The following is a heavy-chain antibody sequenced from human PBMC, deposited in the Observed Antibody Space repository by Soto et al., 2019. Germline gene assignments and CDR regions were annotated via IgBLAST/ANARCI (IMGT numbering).Heavy chain of an antibody. V-gene: IGHV3-33*01. CDR3: ARESFRRYCSSTSCHSTQFDY. D-gene: IGHD2-2*01. CDR1: GFTFSSYG. CDR2: IWYDGSNK. Sequence: GGSLRLSCAASGFTFSSYGMHWVRQAPGKGLEWVVVIWYDGSNKYYADSVKGRFTISRDNSKNTLYLQMNSLRAEDTAVYYCARESFRRYCSSTSCHSTQFDYWGQGTLVTVSS. J-gene: IGHJ4*02.